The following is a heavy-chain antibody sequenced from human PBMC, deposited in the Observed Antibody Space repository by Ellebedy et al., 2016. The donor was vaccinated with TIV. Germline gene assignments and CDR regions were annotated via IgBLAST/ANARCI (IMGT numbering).Heavy chain of an antibody. Sequence: MPSETLSLTCSVSGGSITGVAYFWSWIRQSPGKGLEWLGEINPSGTANYNPSLKSRVTMSVDTPEKQFSLRLTSVTAADAAVYYCARARGQYLYGSGSYFTHWGQGEVVTVSS. J-gene: IGHJ4*02. CDR2: INPSGTA. CDR3: ARARGQYLYGSGSYFTH. V-gene: IGHV4-30-2*06. D-gene: IGHD3-10*01. CDR1: GGSITGVAYF.